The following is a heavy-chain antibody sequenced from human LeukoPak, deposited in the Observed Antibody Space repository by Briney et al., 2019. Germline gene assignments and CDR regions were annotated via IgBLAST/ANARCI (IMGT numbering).Heavy chain of an antibody. CDR1: GFTFRSHA. CDR2: IHENGGTT. D-gene: IGHD5-18*01. J-gene: IGHJ4*02. CDR3: AGRITGYSSGYVF. V-gene: IGHV3-23*01. Sequence: PGGSLRLSCVGSGFTFRSHAMSWVRQAPEKGLEFVSGIHENGGTTYYADSVKGRFSISRDNSKNTLYLQMDSLRGEDTAIYYCAGRITGYSSGYVFWGQGTLVTVSS.